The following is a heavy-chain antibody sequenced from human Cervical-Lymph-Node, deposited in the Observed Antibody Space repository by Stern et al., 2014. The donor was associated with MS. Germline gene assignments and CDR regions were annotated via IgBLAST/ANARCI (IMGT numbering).Heavy chain of an antibody. Sequence: QLGQSGAEVRKPGSSVRVSCKASGGTFSTHAFSWVRQAPGQGLEWLGGVIPLLGTSHYAQNFQGRLTIFADESTSTAYMELTSLTSEDTAVYYCATDGEMTTIGLQYWGQGALVTVSS. CDR3: ATDGEMTTIGLQY. V-gene: IGHV1-69*01. CDR2: VIPLLGTS. J-gene: IGHJ4*02. CDR1: GGTFSTHA. D-gene: IGHD5-24*01.